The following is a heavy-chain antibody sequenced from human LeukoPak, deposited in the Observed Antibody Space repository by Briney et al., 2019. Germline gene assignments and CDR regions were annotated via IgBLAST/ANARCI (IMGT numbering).Heavy chain of an antibody. D-gene: IGHD3-10*01. CDR3: ASWPRIWFGELPFDY. J-gene: IGHJ4*02. V-gene: IGHV4-38-2*02. CDR1: HYSISSGYY. CDR2: MYHSGST. Sequence: SETLSLTCTVSHYSISSGYYWGWIRQSPGKGLEWIGSMYHSGSTYYTPSLKSRVTISVDASKNQFSLKLSSVTAADTAVYYCASWPRIWFGELPFDYWGQGTLVTVSS.